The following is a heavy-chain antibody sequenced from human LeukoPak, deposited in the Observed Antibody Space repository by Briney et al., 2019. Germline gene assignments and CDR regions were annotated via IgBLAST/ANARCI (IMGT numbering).Heavy chain of an antibody. CDR3: AKDSGAGVAPTKLDY. Sequence: GGSLILSCAASGFTFSIYAMAWVRQAPGKGLEWVSSISGSGTSTYYADSVKGRFTISRDNSKNTLYLQMISLRAEDTAIYYCAKDSGAGVAPTKLDYWGQGTLVTVSS. CDR2: ISGSGTST. D-gene: IGHD5-24*01. J-gene: IGHJ4*02. CDR1: GFTFSIYA. V-gene: IGHV3-23*01.